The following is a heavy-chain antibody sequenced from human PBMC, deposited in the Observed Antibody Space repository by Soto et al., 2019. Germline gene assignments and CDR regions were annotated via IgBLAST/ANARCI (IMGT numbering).Heavy chain of an antibody. Sequence: HVQLVQSGGELKKPGASVKVSCNTSGYTFNTYFITWVRQAPGQGLEWMGWISPHNGNTNYAEKFQGRVNMTADTITKTAYMELRNLRIDDTAVYYCARATGNSFDYWGQGTPVTVSS. V-gene: IGHV1-18*01. CDR1: GYTFNTYF. CDR2: ISPHNGNT. CDR3: ARATGNSFDY. J-gene: IGHJ4*02.